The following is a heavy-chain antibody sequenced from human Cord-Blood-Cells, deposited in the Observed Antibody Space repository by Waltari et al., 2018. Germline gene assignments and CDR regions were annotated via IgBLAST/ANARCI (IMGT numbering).Heavy chain of an antibody. CDR3: AKDKGVELRHFDY. V-gene: IGHV3-30*18. CDR2: ISYDGSNK. CDR1: GFTFSSYG. Sequence: QVQLVESGGGVVQPGRSLRRSCAASGFTFSSYGMHWVRQAPGKGLEWVAVISYDGSNKYYADSVKGRFTISRDNSKNTLYLQMNSLRAEDTAVYYCAKDKGVELRHFDYWGQGTLVTVSS. D-gene: IGHD1-7*01. J-gene: IGHJ4*02.